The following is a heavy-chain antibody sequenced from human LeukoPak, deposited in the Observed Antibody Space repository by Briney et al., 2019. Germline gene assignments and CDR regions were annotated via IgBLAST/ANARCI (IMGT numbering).Heavy chain of an antibody. J-gene: IGHJ4*02. CDR2: INSDGSST. V-gene: IGHV3-74*01. Sequence: GGSLRLSCAASGFTFSSYWMHWVRQAPGKGLVWVSRINSDGSSTSYADSVKGRFTISRDNAKNTLYLQMNSLRAEDTAVYYCARGPESLDYFDYWGQGTLVTVSS. CDR1: GFTFSSYW. CDR3: ARGPESLDYFDY.